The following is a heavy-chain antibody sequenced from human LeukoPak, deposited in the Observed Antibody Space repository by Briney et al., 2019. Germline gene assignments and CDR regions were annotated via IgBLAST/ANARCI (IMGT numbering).Heavy chain of an antibody. Sequence: GASVKVSCKASGGTFSSYAISWVRQAPGQGLEWMGGIIPIFGTANYAQKFQGRVTITADESTSTAYMELSSLRSEDTAVYYCARFFSDYDFWSGPLQGMDVWGQGTTVTVSS. CDR2: IIPIFGTA. CDR1: GGTFSSYA. D-gene: IGHD3-3*01. CDR3: ARFFSDYDFWSGPLQGMDV. V-gene: IGHV1-69*13. J-gene: IGHJ6*02.